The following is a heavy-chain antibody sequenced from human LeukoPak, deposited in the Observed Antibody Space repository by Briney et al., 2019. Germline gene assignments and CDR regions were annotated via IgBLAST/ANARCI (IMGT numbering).Heavy chain of an antibody. Sequence: GGSLRLSCAASGFTISDYWMSWVRQAPGQGLEWVANIKHDGSENYYVDSVKGRFTISRDNARNSLYLQMNSLRAEDTAVYYCARDRYSGFETHFDYWGQGTLVTVSS. J-gene: IGHJ4*02. CDR1: GFTISDYW. CDR3: ARDRYSGFETHFDY. D-gene: IGHD5-12*01. V-gene: IGHV3-7*01. CDR2: IKHDGSEN.